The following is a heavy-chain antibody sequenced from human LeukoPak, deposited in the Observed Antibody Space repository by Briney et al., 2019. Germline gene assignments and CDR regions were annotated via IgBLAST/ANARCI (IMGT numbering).Heavy chain of an antibody. CDR3: ARGILPWEPLDY. Sequence: ASVKVSCKASGYTFTDHYMHWVRQAPGQGLAWMGWINLNSGGTNYAQKFQGRVTMTRDTSISTAHMELSSLRSDDTAIYYCARGILPWEPLDYWGQGTLVTVSS. D-gene: IGHD1-26*01. V-gene: IGHV1-2*02. CDR2: INLNSGGT. CDR1: GYTFTDHY. J-gene: IGHJ4*02.